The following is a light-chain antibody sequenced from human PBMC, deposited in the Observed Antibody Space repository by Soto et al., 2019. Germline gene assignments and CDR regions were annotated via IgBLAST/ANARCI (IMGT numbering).Light chain of an antibody. J-gene: IGKJ5*01. CDR1: QSVPSTY. Sequence: VLSQSPGRVSLSPGESATLSCRASQSVPSTYFAWYQQKPGQPPRLLISGTSNRATGIPARFSGSGSGTDFTLTISSLEPEEFAVYYCQQRTNWPITVGQGTRLEIK. CDR2: GTS. CDR3: QQRTNWPIT. V-gene: IGKV3-11*01.